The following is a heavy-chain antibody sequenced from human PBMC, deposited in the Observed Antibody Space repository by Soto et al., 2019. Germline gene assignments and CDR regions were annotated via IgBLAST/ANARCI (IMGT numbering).Heavy chain of an antibody. CDR2: INPSGGST. CDR3: AREGKEIAAAAGNGFDP. V-gene: IGHV1-46*03. CDR1: GYTFTSYY. J-gene: IGHJ5*02. D-gene: IGHD6-13*01. Sequence: ASVKVSCKASGYTFTSYYMHWVRQAPGQGLEWMGIINPSGGSTSYAQKFQGRVTMTRDTSTSTVYMELSSLRSEDTAVYYCAREGKEIAAAAGNGFDPWGQGTLVTVSS.